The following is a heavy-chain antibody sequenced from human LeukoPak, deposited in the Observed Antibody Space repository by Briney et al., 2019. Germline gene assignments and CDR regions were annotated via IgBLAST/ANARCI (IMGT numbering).Heavy chain of an antibody. V-gene: IGHV1-69*05. CDR1: GGTFSSYA. CDR2: IIPIFGTA. D-gene: IGHD3-9*01. CDR3: ARAEILTGYYPRYYFDY. J-gene: IGHJ4*02. Sequence: SVKVSCKASGGTFSSYAISWVRQAPGQGLEWMGGIIPIFGTANYAQKFQGGVTITTDESTSTAYMELSSLRSEDTAVYYCARAEILTGYYPRYYFDYWGQGTLVTVSS.